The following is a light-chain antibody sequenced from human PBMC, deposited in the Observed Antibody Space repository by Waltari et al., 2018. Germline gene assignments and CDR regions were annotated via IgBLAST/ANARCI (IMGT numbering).Light chain of an antibody. Sequence: QSALTQPAPVSGPPGQSIPISCSGTTSDVGSYYLVSWYQQHPGEPPKLLICEVFKRPPDTSSRFSGAKSGSTASLTISGLQPEDEADYYCCSYAGRGTYVFGSGTKVTVL. CDR3: CSYAGRGTYV. J-gene: IGLJ1*01. CDR1: TSDVGSYYL. V-gene: IGLV2-23*02. CDR2: EVF.